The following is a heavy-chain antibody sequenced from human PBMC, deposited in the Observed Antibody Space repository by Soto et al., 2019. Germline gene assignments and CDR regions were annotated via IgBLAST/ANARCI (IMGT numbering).Heavy chain of an antibody. CDR2: ISGSGGST. J-gene: IGHJ6*02. CDR3: AKRRYEGVRNRYCSSTSCYYTNYYYYYGMDV. CDR1: GFTFSSYA. Sequence: GGSLRLSCAASGFTFSSYAISWVRQAPGKGLEWFSAISGSGGSTYYADSVKGRFTISRDNSKNTLYLQMNSLRAEDTAVYYCAKRRYEGVRNRYCSSTSCYYTNYYYYYGMDVWGQGTTVTVYS. D-gene: IGHD2-2*01. V-gene: IGHV3-23*01.